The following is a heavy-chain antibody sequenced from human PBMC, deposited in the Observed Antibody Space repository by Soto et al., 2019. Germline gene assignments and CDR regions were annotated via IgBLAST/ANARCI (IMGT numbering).Heavy chain of an antibody. V-gene: IGHV4-39*01. CDR3: ARKPRDPNWFDP. CDR1: GGSIGSSSDY. Sequence: SETLSLTCTVSGGSIGSSSDYWGWIRQPPGKGLEWIGSIYYSGSTYYNPSLKSRVTISVDTSKNQFSLKLSSVTAADTAVYYCARKPRDPNWFDPWGQGTLVTSPQ. CDR2: IYYSGST. J-gene: IGHJ5*02.